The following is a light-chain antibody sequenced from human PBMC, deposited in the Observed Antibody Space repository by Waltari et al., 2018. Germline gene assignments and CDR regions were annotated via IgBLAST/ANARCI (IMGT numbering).Light chain of an antibody. CDR2: AAS. CDR3: QQSYRTPMA. V-gene: IGKV1-39*01. CDR1: QSISSY. Sequence: DIQMTQPPSPLSASVGERGTSTCRASQSISSYLNWYQQKPGKAPKLLIYAASSLQSGVPASVSGSGSGTDFTLTNSSLHPEDFATYYCQQSYRTPMAFGQGTRLEIK. J-gene: IGKJ5*01.